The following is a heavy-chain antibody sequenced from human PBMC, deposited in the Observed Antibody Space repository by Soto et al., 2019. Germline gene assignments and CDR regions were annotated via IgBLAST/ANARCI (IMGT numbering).Heavy chain of an antibody. V-gene: IGHV3-30-3*01. CDR3: ARDTHDFLEWLLNSRFDY. D-gene: IGHD3-3*01. CDR1: GFTFSSYA. J-gene: IGHJ4*02. Sequence: PGGSLRLSCAASGFTFSSYAMHWVRQAPGKGLEWVAVISYDGSNKYYADSVKGRFTISRDNSKNTLYLQMNSLRAEDTAVYYCARDTHDFLEWLLNSRFDYWGQGTLVTVSS. CDR2: ISYDGSNK.